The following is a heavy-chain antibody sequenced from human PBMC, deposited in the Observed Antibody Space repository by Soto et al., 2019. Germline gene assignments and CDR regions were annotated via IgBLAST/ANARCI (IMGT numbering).Heavy chain of an antibody. J-gene: IGHJ6*02. V-gene: IGHV1-2*04. CDR1: GYTFTGYY. Sequence: GASVKVSCKASGYTFTGYYMHWVRQAPGQGLEWMGWINPNSGGTNYAQKFQGWVTMTRDTSISTAYMELSRLRSDDTAVYYCTRAPQFYYYYGMDVWGQGTTVTVSS. CDR2: INPNSGGT. CDR3: TRAPQFYYYYGMDV.